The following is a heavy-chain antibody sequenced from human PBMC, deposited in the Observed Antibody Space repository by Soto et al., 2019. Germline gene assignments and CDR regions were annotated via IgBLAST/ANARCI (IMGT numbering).Heavy chain of an antibody. CDR3: ARFDTAMGGRDA. Sequence: QVQLQESGPGLVKPSQTLSLTCTVSGGSISSGDYYWSWIRQPPGKGLEWIGYIYYSGSTYYNSSRKSRVTFSVDTYKNQFSLKLSSVTAADTAVYYCARFDTAMGGRDAWGQGTTVTVSS. J-gene: IGHJ6*02. CDR2: IYYSGST. CDR1: GGSISSGDYY. V-gene: IGHV4-30-4*01. D-gene: IGHD5-18*01.